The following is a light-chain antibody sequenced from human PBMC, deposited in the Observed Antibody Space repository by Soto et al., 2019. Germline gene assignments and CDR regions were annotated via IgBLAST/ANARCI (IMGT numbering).Light chain of an antibody. CDR1: QSINSD. V-gene: IGKV3D-15*01. CDR2: GAS. CDR3: QQYNNWPVT. J-gene: IGKJ4*01. Sequence: EIVMSQSPATLSVSQGETTRLSCRASQSINSDVAWYQQKVGQTPRLLIHGASTRATGIAARFSGSGSGTEFTLTISGLQSEDFATYYCQQYNNWPVTFGGGSDVDI.